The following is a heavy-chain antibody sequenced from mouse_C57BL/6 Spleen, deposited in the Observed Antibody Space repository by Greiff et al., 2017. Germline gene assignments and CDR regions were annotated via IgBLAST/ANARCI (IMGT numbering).Heavy chain of an antibody. J-gene: IGHJ2*01. D-gene: IGHD2-5*01. CDR1: GYTFTSYW. Sequence: QVQLQQPGAELVMPGASVKLSCKASGYTFTSYWMHWVKQRPGQGLEWIGEIDTSDSYTKYNQKFKGKSTLTVDKSSSTAYMQLRSLTSEESAVYYCARWERIYSNYFDYWGQGTTLTVSS. CDR2: IDTSDSYT. CDR3: ARWERIYSNYFDY. V-gene: IGHV1-69*01.